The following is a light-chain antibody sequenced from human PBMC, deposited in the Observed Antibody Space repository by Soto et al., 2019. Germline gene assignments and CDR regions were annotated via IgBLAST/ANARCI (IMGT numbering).Light chain of an antibody. V-gene: IGKV1-33*01. CDR2: DAS. CDR1: QDISNS. J-gene: IGKJ1*01. CDR3: QQYDSLPRT. Sequence: DIPMTQSPSSLSASVGDRVTITCQASQDISNSLNWYQQKPGKAPKLLIYDASNLETGVPSRFSGSGSGTDFTFTISSLQPEDIATYYCQQYDSLPRTFGQGTKVEIK.